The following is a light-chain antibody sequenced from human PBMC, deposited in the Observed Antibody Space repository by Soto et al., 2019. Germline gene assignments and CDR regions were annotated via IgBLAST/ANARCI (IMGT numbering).Light chain of an antibody. CDR3: HHYGGSVTT. V-gene: IGKV3-20*01. J-gene: IGKJ4*01. CDR1: QSISSGQ. Sequence: ENVLAQSPDTLTLSPGERATLSCRASQSISSGQLAWYQQKRGQAPRLLIFGASSRANGIPDRFSGSGSGTEFILTIARLEPEDFAVYYCHHYGGSVTTFGGGTKVEIK. CDR2: GAS.